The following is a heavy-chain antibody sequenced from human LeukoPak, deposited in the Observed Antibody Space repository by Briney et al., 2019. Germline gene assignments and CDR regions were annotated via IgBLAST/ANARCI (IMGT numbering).Heavy chain of an antibody. CDR3: ARTYGSGFGWFDY. V-gene: IGHV3-74*01. D-gene: IGHD3-10*01. Sequence: GGSLRLSCAASGSTFSSYWMHWVRQAPGKGLVWVSRINSDGSTTSYADSVKGRFTISRDNAKNTLYLQMNSLGAEDSAVYYCARTYGSGFGWFDYWGQGTLVTVSS. CDR2: INSDGSTT. CDR1: GSTFSSYW. J-gene: IGHJ4*02.